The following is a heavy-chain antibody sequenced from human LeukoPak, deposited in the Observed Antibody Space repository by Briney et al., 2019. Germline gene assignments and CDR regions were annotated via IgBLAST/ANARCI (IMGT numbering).Heavy chain of an antibody. CDR3: ARGGFLEWLSTYYYYYYGMDV. D-gene: IGHD3-3*01. CDR1: GYTFTSYD. Sequence: ASVTVSCKASGYTFTSYDINWVRQATGQGLEWMGWMNPNSGNTGYAQKFQGRVTMTRNTSISTAYMELSSLRSEDTAVYYCARGGFLEWLSTYYYYYYGMDVWGQGTTVTVSS. V-gene: IGHV1-8*01. J-gene: IGHJ6*02. CDR2: MNPNSGNT.